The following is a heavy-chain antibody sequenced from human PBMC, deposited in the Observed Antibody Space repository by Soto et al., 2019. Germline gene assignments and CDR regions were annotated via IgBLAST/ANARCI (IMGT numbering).Heavy chain of an antibody. CDR3: ARVGSSGWSPDY. J-gene: IGHJ4*02. Sequence: LSLTCTVSGGSISGHYWIWIRQPPGEGMEWIGYIFYSGSATYNNKPSLKSRVSISVDTSKNQFYLRLSSVTAADTALYYCARVGSSGWSPDYWGQGTLVTVSS. D-gene: IGHD6-19*01. CDR1: GGSISGHY. V-gene: IGHV4-59*11. CDR2: IFYSGSA.